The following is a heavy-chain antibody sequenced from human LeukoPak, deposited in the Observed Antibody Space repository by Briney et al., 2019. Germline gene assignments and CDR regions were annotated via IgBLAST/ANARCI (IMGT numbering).Heavy chain of an antibody. D-gene: IGHD3-22*01. J-gene: IGHJ4*02. Sequence: SETLSLTCTVSDGSISSYYWSWIRQPPGKGLEWIGYIYYSGSTNYNPSLKSRVTISVDTSKNQFSLKLSSVTAADTAVYYCARNYYDSSGYYPGLDYWGQGTLVTVSS. CDR3: ARNYYDSSGYYPGLDY. CDR2: IYYSGST. CDR1: DGSISSYY. V-gene: IGHV4-59*01.